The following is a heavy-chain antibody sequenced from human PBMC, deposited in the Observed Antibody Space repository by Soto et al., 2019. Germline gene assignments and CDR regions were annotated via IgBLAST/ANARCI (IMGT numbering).Heavy chain of an antibody. V-gene: IGHV1-69*01. Sequence: QVQLVQSGAEVKKPGSSVKVSCKASGGTFSSYAISWVRQAPGQGLEWMGGIIPIFGTANYAQKFQGRVTITEDESTSTASMELSSLRSEDTAVYYCARSPLGYCSGGSCYSGKDYYYYYGMDVWGQGTTVTVSS. CDR1: GGTFSSYA. CDR3: ARSPLGYCSGGSCYSGKDYYYYYGMDV. J-gene: IGHJ6*02. D-gene: IGHD2-15*01. CDR2: IIPIFGTA.